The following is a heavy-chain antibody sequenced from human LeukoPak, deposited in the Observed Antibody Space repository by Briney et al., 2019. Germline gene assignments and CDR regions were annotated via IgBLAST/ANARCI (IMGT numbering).Heavy chain of an antibody. CDR3: ARAHEVVRGVIDAFDI. D-gene: IGHD3-10*01. CDR2: ISTNGGSR. Sequence: SGGSLRLSCSASGFTFSLYAIHWVRQAPGKGLEYVSAISTNGGSRYYADSVRGRFTISRDNSKNTLYLQMSSLRAEDTAVYYCARAHEVVRGVIDAFDIWGQGTMVTVSS. J-gene: IGHJ3*02. V-gene: IGHV3-64D*09. CDR1: GFTFSLYA.